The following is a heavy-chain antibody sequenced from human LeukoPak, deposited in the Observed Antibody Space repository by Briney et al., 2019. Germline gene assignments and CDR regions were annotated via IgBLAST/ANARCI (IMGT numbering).Heavy chain of an antibody. Sequence: GASVKVSCKASGYTFTSYYMQWVRQAPGQGLEWMGIINPSGGSTSYAQKFQGRVTMTRDTSTSTVYMELSSLRSEDTAVYYCARTIYGSGKRGDWFDPWGQGTLVTVSS. CDR2: INPSGGST. V-gene: IGHV1-46*01. CDR1: GYTFTSYY. J-gene: IGHJ5*02. CDR3: ARTIYGSGKRGDWFDP. D-gene: IGHD3-10*01.